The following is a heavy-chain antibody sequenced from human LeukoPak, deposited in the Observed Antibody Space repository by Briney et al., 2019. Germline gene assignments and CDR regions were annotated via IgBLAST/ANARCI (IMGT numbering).Heavy chain of an antibody. CDR1: GGSISSYY. Sequence: SETLSLTYTVSGGSISSYYWSWIRQPPGKGLEWIGYIYYSGSTNYNPSLKSRVTISVDTSKNQFSLKLSSVTAADTAVYYCARGPGSTRDYWGQGTLVTVSS. V-gene: IGHV4-59*12. CDR3: ARGPGSTRDY. CDR2: IYYSGST. D-gene: IGHD1-14*01. J-gene: IGHJ4*02.